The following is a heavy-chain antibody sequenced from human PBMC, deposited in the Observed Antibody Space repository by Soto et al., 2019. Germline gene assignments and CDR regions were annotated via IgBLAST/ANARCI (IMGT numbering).Heavy chain of an antibody. CDR3: ARGRNYYDSSGYSHGPCYFDY. D-gene: IGHD3-22*01. V-gene: IGHV1-69*13. CDR1: GGTFSSYA. J-gene: IGHJ4*02. CDR2: IIPIFGTA. Sequence: SVKVSCKXSGGTFSSYAISWVRQAPGQGLEWMGGIIPIFGTANYAQKFQGRVTITADESTSTAYMEPSSLRSEDTAVYYCARGRNYYDSSGYSHGPCYFDYWGQGTLVTVSS.